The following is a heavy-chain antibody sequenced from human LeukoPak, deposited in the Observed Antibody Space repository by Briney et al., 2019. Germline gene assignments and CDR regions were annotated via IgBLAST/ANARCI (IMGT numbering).Heavy chain of an antibody. CDR3: AKERPLGMDV. CDR2: ITITRTYI. D-gene: IGHD6-6*01. V-gene: IGHV3-21*01. Sequence: GGSLRLSCTGSGFTFSSYNMNWVRQAPGKGLEWVSTITITRTYIAYADSVKGRFTISRDNADNSVYLQMNSLRADETAIDYCAKERPLGMDVWGEGTSDTVSS. CDR1: GFTFSSYN. J-gene: IGHJ6*01.